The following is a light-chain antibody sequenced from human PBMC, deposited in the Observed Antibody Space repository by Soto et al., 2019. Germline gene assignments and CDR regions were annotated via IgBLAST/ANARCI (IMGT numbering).Light chain of an antibody. CDR1: STDVGGYNY. J-gene: IGLJ1*01. V-gene: IGLV2-14*01. CDR2: EVT. CDR3: GSYSSTDTPFV. Sequence: QSVLAQPSSVSGSPGQSITISCTGTSTDVGGYNYVSWYQHPSGKAPKLLIYEVTNRPSGISDRFSGSKSVNTASLTISGLQAEDESDYYCGSYSSTDTPFVFGTGTKVTVL.